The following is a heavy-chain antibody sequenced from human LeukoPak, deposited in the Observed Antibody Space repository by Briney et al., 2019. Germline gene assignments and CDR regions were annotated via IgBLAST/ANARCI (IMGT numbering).Heavy chain of an antibody. J-gene: IGHJ3*02. V-gene: IGHV4-59*12. CDR1: GGSISSYY. D-gene: IGHD3-10*01. CDR2: IYYSGST. Sequence: SETLSLTCTVSGGSISSYYWSWIRQPPGKGLEWIGYIYYSGSTNYNPSLKGRVTMSVDMSKNQLSLKLSSVTAADTAVYYCARLYYYGSGMFSAFDIWGQGTVVTVSS. CDR3: ARLYYYGSGMFSAFDI.